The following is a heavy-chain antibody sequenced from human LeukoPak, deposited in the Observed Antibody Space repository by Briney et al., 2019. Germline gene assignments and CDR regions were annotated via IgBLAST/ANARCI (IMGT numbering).Heavy chain of an antibody. Sequence: ASVKVSCKASGYTFTTYYMHWVRQAPGQGLEWMGIINPSGGSTNYAQKFQGRVTMTRDTSTSTVYMELSSLRSEDTAVYYCARGPITMIVVVTAFDYWGQGTLVTVSS. D-gene: IGHD3-22*01. CDR2: INPSGGST. V-gene: IGHV1-46*01. CDR3: ARGPITMIVVVTAFDY. J-gene: IGHJ4*02. CDR1: GYTFTTYY.